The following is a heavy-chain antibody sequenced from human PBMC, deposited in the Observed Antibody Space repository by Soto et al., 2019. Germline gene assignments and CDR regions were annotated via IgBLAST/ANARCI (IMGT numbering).Heavy chain of an antibody. V-gene: IGHV3-48*02. CDR2: ISSSSSTI. CDR1: GFAFSSYS. Sequence: GGSLRLSCAASGFAFSSYSMNWVRQAPGKGLEWVSYISSSSSTIYYADSVKGRFTISRDNAKNSLYLQMNSLRDEDTAVYYCARDNIVVVTAIESFDYWGQGTLVTVSS. D-gene: IGHD2-21*02. CDR3: ARDNIVVVTAIESFDY. J-gene: IGHJ4*02.